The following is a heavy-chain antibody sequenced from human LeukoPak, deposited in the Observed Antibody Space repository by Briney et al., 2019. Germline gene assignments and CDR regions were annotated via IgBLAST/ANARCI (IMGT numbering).Heavy chain of an antibody. CDR2: IYYSGST. V-gene: IGHV4-59*08. CDR1: GGSIRSYY. J-gene: IGHJ5*02. D-gene: IGHD6-6*01. Sequence: SETLSLTCTVSGGSIRSYYWNWIRQPPGKGLEWIGYIYYSGSTNYNPSLKSRVTISVDTSKNQFSLKLSSVTAADTAVYYCAKLVQEDWFDPWGQGTLVTVSS. CDR3: AKLVQEDWFDP.